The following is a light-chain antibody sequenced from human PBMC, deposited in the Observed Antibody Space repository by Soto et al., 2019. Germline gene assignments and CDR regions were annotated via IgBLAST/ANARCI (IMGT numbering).Light chain of an antibody. CDR3: SSYTDTDNFVI. V-gene: IGLV2-8*01. J-gene: IGLJ2*01. Sequence: QSALTQPPSASGSPGQSVTISCTGTSSDVGRHNYVSWYQQHPGKAPKLLIFEVNKRPSGVPDRFSASTSGITAFLTVSGLQPEDEAAYYCSSYTDTDNFVIFGGGTKLTVL. CDR1: SSDVGRHNY. CDR2: EVN.